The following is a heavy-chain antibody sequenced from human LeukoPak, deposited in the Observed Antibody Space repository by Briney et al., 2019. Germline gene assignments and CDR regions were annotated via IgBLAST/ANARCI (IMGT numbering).Heavy chain of an antibody. Sequence: GGSLRLSCAASGFTFSSYGMHWVRQAPGKGLEWVAVISYDGSNKYYADSVKGRFTISRDNDKNSLYLQMNSLRDEDTAVYYCIVSSSRFPFDCWGQGTLVTVSS. CDR3: IVSSSRFPFDC. J-gene: IGHJ4*02. V-gene: IGHV3-30*03. CDR1: GFTFSSYG. CDR2: ISYDGSNK. D-gene: IGHD6-13*01.